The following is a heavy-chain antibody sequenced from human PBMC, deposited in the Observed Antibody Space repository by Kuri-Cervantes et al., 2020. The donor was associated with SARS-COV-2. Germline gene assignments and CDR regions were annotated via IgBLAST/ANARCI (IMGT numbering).Heavy chain of an antibody. V-gene: IGHV4-34*01. J-gene: IGHJ6*02. D-gene: IGHD3-3*01. Sequence: ESLKISCAVYGGSFSGYYWSWIRQPPGKGLEWIGEINHSGSTNYNPSLKSRVTISVDTSKNQFSLKLSSVTAADTAVYYCARDRDFWSGFLGGMDVWGQGTTVTVSS. CDR3: ARDRDFWSGFLGGMDV. CDR2: INHSGST. CDR1: GGSFSGYY.